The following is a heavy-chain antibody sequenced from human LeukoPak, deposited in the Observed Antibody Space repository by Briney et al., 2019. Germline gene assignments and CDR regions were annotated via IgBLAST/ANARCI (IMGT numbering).Heavy chain of an antibody. CDR3: ARVRDRSHAVDP. D-gene: IGHD3-10*01. CDR1: GGSFSDNY. V-gene: IGHV4-34*01. Sequence: SETLSLTCAVYGGSFSDNYWSWIRQSPGKGLEWIGDINHSGSTNYNPSLKSRVTISVDTSKNQFSLRLSSVTAADTAVYYCARVRDRSHAVDPWGQGTLVTVSS. CDR2: INHSGST. J-gene: IGHJ5*02.